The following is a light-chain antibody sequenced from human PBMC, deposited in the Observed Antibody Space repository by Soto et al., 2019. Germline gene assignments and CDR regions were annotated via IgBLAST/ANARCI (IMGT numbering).Light chain of an antibody. CDR1: SSDIGTYNL. Sequence: QSVLTQHDSVSGAPGQSITISCTGTSSDIGTYNLVSWYQHYPGKAPKLMIYEGIKRPSGVSNRSSGSKSGNTAFLTISGLQAEDEADYYCCSYAGSGTDNYVFGSGTKVTVL. V-gene: IGLV2-23*01. CDR2: EGI. J-gene: IGLJ1*01. CDR3: CSYAGSGTDNYV.